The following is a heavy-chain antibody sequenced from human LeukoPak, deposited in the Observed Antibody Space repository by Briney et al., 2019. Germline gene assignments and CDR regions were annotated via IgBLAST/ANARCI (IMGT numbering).Heavy chain of an antibody. CDR1: GGSISSYY. CDR3: ARGGNYYDSSGYWL. CDR2: TYYSGST. Sequence: SETLSLTCTVSGGSISSYYWSWIRQPPGKGLEWIGYTYYSGSTNYNPSLKSRVTISVDTSKNQFSLKLSSVTAADTAVYYCARGGNYYDSSGYWLWGQGTLVTVSS. V-gene: IGHV4-59*01. J-gene: IGHJ4*02. D-gene: IGHD3-22*01.